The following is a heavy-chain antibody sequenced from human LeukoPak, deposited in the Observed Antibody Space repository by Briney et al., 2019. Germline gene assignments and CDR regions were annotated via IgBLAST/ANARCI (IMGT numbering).Heavy chain of an antibody. V-gene: IGHV4-59*08. Sequence: SETLSLTCTVSGGSISSYYWSWIRQPPGKGLEWIGYIYYSGSTNYNPSLKRRVTISVDTSKNQFSLKLSSVTAADTALYYCARLGYYDSSGYYPFDYWGQGTLVTVSS. D-gene: IGHD3-22*01. CDR2: IYYSGST. CDR3: ARLGYYDSSGYYPFDY. J-gene: IGHJ4*02. CDR1: GGSISSYY.